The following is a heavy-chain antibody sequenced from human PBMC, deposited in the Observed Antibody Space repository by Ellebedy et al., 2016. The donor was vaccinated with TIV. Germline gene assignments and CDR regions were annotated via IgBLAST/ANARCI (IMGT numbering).Heavy chain of an antibody. CDR2: ISSDGSEK. J-gene: IGHJ6*02. D-gene: IGHD6-6*01. Sequence: GESLKISCAASGFTLNTYGMHWVRQTPDRGLEWVAFISSDGSEKYYVGSVKGRFTISRDISKNTLYLEMNSLRGDDTAVYYCAEEGGSSRGASGMDVWGQGTMVTVSS. CDR3: AEEGGSSRGASGMDV. V-gene: IGHV3-30*18. CDR1: GFTLNTYG.